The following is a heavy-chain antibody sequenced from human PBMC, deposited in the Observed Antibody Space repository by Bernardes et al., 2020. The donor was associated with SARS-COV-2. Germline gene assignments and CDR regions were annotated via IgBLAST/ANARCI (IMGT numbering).Heavy chain of an antibody. J-gene: IGHJ6*02. CDR2: MSAGGSS. CDR1: GGSISTYY. Sequence: SATLSLTCSVSGGSISTYYWSWIRQPAGKGLEWIGRMSAGGSSNHNPSLRSRITMSVDTPQNQISLELSSVTAADTAVYYCAREGGTSGRGMDVWGQGTTVTVSS. CDR3: AREGGTSGRGMDV. D-gene: IGHD1-1*01. V-gene: IGHV4-4*07.